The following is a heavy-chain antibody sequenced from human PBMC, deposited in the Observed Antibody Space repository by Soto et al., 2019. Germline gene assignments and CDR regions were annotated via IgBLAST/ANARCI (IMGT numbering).Heavy chain of an antibody. J-gene: IGHJ1*01. CDR3: AMDYGDRPEYFQH. CDR2: ISPFRGHT. CDR1: GYTFTSYG. Sequence: QVQLVQSGSELKKPGASVKVSCKASGYTFTSYGISWVRQAPGQGLEWMGWISPFRGHTQYSQKAQGRVTLTTDTSSNTAYMDMTTLAVDDTAVYYCAMDYGDRPEYFQHWGQGTLVTVSS. V-gene: IGHV1-18*01. D-gene: IGHD4-17*01.